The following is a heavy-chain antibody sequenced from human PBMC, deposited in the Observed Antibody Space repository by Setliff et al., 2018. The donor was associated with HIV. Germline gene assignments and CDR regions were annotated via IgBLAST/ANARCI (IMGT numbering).Heavy chain of an antibody. CDR3: ASSPAWRSYRSSSGYYYYYMDV. J-gene: IGHJ6*03. CDR1: GDSIISGDYY. CDR2: IYYSGST. V-gene: IGHV4-30-4*08. Sequence: SETLSLTCTVSGDSIISGDYYWSWIRQPPGKGLEWIGYIYYSGSTYYNPSLKSRVTMSADTSKNQFSLKLSSVTAADTAVYYCASSPAWRSYRSSSGYYYYYMDVWGKGTTVTVS. D-gene: IGHD6-6*01.